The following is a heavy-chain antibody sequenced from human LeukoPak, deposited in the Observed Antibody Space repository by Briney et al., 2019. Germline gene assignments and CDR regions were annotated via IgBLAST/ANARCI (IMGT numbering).Heavy chain of an antibody. CDR3: ARSLDV. J-gene: IGHJ6*02. Sequence: RQAXXXGLEWVANIKQDGSEIYYVGSVKGRFTISRDNAKNSLYLQMNSLRAEDTAVYYCARSLDVWGQGTTVTVSS. V-gene: IGHV3-7*01. CDR2: IKQDGSEI.